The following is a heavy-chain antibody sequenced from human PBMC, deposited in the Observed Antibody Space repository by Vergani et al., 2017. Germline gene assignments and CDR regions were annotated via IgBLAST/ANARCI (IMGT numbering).Heavy chain of an antibody. Sequence: QVQLQESGPGLVKPSETLSLTCTVSGGSISSYYWSWIRQPPGKGLEWSGYIYYSGSTNYNPSLKSRVTISVDTSKNQFSLKRSSVTAADTAVYYCARNPYCGGDCYSDAFDIWGQGTMVTVSS. V-gene: IGHV4-59*01. CDR3: ARNPYCGGDCYSDAFDI. D-gene: IGHD2-21*02. CDR2: IYYSGST. J-gene: IGHJ3*02. CDR1: GGSISSYY.